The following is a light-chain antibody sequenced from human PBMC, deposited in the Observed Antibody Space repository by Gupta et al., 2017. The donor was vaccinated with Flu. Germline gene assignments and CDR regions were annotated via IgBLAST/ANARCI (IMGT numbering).Light chain of an antibody. V-gene: IGLV3-10*01. CDR1: SLPKSY. J-gene: IGLJ3*02. Sequence: PGQTARITCSGDSLPKSYVYWYQQKAGHDPVLVIYEDSKRPSGIPGRFSGSNSEKIATLIISGAQVEDEADDYCYQRDNSDNGVFGGGTELIVV. CDR3: YQRDNSDNGV. CDR2: EDS.